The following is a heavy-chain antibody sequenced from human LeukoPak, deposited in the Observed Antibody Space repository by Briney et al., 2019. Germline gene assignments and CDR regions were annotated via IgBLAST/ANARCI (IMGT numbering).Heavy chain of an antibody. CDR1: GFTFSSYA. CDR2: ISYDGSNK. J-gene: IGHJ3*02. CDR3: AREAFFPYDDYGLGDAFDI. D-gene: IGHD4-17*01. Sequence: GRSLRLSCAASGFTFSSYAMHWVRQAPGKGLEWVAVISYDGSNKYYADSVKGRFTISRDNSKNTLYLQMNSLRAEDTAVYYCAREAFFPYDDYGLGDAFDIWGHGTVVTVSS. V-gene: IGHV3-30-3*01.